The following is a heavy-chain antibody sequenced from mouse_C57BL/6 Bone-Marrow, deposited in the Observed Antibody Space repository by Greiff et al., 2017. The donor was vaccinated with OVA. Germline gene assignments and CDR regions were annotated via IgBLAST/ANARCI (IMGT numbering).Heavy chain of an antibody. V-gene: IGHV1-59*01. CDR3: ASHYDYDSWFAY. CDR1: GYTFTSYW. D-gene: IGHD2-4*01. J-gene: IGHJ3*01. Sequence: VQLQQPGAELVRPGTSVKLSCKASGYTFTSYWMHWVKQRPGQGLEWIGVIDPSDSYTNYNQKFKGKATLTVDTFSSTAYMQLSSLTSEDSAVYYCASHYDYDSWFAYWGQGTLVTVSA. CDR2: IDPSDSYT.